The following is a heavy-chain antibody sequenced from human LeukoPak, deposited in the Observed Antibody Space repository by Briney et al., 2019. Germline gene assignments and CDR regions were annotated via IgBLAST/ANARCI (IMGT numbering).Heavy chain of an antibody. CDR2: SYTGGST. D-gene: IGHD3-3*01. V-gene: IGHV4-61*02. J-gene: IGHJ4*02. CDR3: ARARNNDFWSGYYSFDY. CDR1: GGSISSGSYY. Sequence: SEALSLTCTASGGSISSGSYYWSCIRQPAGKGREWSRRSYTGGSTNYNPSLKSRATISVETSKNQFFLKLSSLTAADTAGYYCARARNNDFWSGYYSFDYWGEATQPSVPS.